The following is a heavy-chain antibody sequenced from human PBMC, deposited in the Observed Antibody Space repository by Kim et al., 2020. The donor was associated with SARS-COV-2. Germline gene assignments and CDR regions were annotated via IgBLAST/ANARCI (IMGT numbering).Heavy chain of an antibody. D-gene: IGHD1-26*01. V-gene: IGHV3-23*01. CDR2: ISGSGGST. CDR3: ATISDSGSYYFAAFDI. Sequence: GGSLRLSCAASGFTFSSYAMSWVRQAPGKGLEWVSAISGSGGSTYYADSVKGRFTISRDNSKNTLYLQMNSLRAEDTAVYYCATISDSGSYYFAAFDIWGQGTMVTVSS. J-gene: IGHJ3*02. CDR1: GFTFSSYA.